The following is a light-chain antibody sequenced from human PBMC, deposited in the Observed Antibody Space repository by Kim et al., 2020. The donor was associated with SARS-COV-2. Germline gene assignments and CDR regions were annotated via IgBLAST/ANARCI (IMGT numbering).Light chain of an antibody. CDR3: QQYGDLPLT. Sequence: SPGERATLSCRASQSVRSSFLAWYQQKPGKAPRLLIYDASSRATGIADRFSGRGSGTDFTLTISRLQPEDFAVYYCQQYGDLPLTFGGGTKVDIK. CDR2: DAS. J-gene: IGKJ4*01. CDR1: QSVRSSF. V-gene: IGKV3-20*01.